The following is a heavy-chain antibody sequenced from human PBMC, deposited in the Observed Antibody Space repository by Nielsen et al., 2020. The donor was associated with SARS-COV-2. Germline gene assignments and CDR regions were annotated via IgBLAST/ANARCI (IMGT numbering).Heavy chain of an antibody. CDR1: RYTFTGYY. D-gene: IGHD6-19*01. J-gene: IGHJ4*02. V-gene: IGHV1-2*02. CDR2: INPNSGGT. Sequence: SVHVSCQASRYTFTGYYMHRVRQAPAQGLEWMGWINPNSGGTNYAQKFQGRVTMTRDTSISTAYMELSRLRSDDTAVYYCARTGIAVAGIDFDYWGQGSLVTVSS. CDR3: ARTGIAVAGIDFDY.